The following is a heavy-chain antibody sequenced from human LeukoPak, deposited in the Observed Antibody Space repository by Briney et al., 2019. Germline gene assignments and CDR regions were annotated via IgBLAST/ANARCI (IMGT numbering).Heavy chain of an antibody. CDR3: ARVERYCSGGSCYSPHFDY. Sequence: SETLSLTCTVSGYSISSSYYWGWIRQPPGKGLEWIGSIYYSGSTYYNPSLKSRVTISVDTSKNQFSLKLSSVTAADTAVYYCARVERYCSGGSCYSPHFDYWGQGTLVTVSS. CDR2: IYYSGST. D-gene: IGHD2-15*01. J-gene: IGHJ4*02. CDR1: GYSISSSYY. V-gene: IGHV4-38-2*02.